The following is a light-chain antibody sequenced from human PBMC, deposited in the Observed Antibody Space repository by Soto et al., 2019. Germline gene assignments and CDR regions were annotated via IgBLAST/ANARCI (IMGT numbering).Light chain of an antibody. V-gene: IGKV3-20*01. CDR1: QSIPSGY. CDR3: LQYGSSSWT. J-gene: IGKJ1*01. Sequence: EIVLTQSPGTLSLSPGDRATLSCRASQSIPSGYVAWYQQKPGQAPRLLIYGASSRATGIPDRVRGSGSARDFTFTITRVEPEDFAVSYCLQYGSSSWTFGQGTKVEIK. CDR2: GAS.